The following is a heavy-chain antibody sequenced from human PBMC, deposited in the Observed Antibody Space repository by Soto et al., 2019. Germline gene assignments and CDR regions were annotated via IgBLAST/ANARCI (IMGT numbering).Heavy chain of an antibody. D-gene: IGHD3-22*01. J-gene: IGHJ4*02. CDR1: GFTFSSYA. CDR2: ISYDGSNK. V-gene: IGHV3-30-3*01. CDR3: ARDPNPFLNYYDSSGYYY. Sequence: GGSLRLSCAASGFTFSSYAMHWVRQAPGKGLEWVAVISYDGSNKYYADSVKGRFTISRDNSKNTLYLQMNSLRAEDTAVYYCARDPNPFLNYYDSSGYYYWGQGTLVTVSS.